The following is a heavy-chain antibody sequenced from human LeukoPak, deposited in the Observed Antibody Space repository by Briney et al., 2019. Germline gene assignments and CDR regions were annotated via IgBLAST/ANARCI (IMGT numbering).Heavy chain of an antibody. J-gene: IGHJ4*02. Sequence: SETLSLTCAVYGGSFSGYYWSWIRQPAGKGLEWIGRIYTSGSTNYNPSLKSRVTISVDTSKNQFSLKLNSVTAADTAVYYCARDGNGDYVDNWGQGNLVTVSS. V-gene: IGHV4-4*07. CDR2: IYTSGST. D-gene: IGHD4-17*01. CDR3: ARDGNGDYVDN. CDR1: GGSFSGYY.